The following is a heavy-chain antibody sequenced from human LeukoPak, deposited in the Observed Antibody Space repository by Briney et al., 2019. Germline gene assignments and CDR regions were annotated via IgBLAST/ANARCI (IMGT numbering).Heavy chain of an antibody. D-gene: IGHD6-13*01. CDR3: ARGGGLAVAGTRFDY. J-gene: IGHJ4*02. CDR1: GYTFTGYY. CDR2: IDPNGGGT. V-gene: IGHV1-2*02. Sequence: ASVKASCKASGYTFTGYYMHWVRQAPGQGLEWMGWIDPNGGGTKYAQKFQGRVTMARDTSISTAYMELSRLTSDDTAVYYCARGGGLAVAGTRFDYWGQGTLVTVSS.